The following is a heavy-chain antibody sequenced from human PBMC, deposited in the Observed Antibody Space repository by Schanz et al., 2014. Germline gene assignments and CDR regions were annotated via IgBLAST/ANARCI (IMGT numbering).Heavy chain of an antibody. CDR3: ARKMTTVTTRGSYFDY. CDR2: ISYDGSNK. Sequence: ESWGGVVQPGRSLRLSCAASGFTFSAYGMHWVRQAPGKGLEWVAVISYDGSNKYYADSVKGRFTISRDNSKNTLYLQMNSLRAEDTAVYYCARKMTTVTTRGSYFDYWGQGTLVTVSS. D-gene: IGHD4-17*01. J-gene: IGHJ4*02. CDR1: GFTFSAYG. V-gene: IGHV3-30*19.